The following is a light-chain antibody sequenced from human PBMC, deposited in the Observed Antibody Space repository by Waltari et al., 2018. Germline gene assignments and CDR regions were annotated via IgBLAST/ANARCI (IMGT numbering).Light chain of an antibody. Sequence: DIQVTPSPSPLPALVGDRVTIPCRASQTISYDLNWYQQKPGKAPKLLIYVASTLQSGVPSRFHGSGSGTDFTLSISSLQPEDFATYYCQQSFTTPWTFGQGTKVEIK. CDR3: QQSFTTPWT. CDR2: VAS. V-gene: IGKV1-39*01. J-gene: IGKJ1*01. CDR1: QTISYD.